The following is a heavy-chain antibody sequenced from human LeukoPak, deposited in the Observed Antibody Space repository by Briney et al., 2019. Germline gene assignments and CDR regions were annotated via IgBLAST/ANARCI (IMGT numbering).Heavy chain of an antibody. J-gene: IGHJ4*02. Sequence: GGSLRLSCAASGFIFSNYRMTWVRQAPGKGLEWVSAITGSGAFTDYADSVKGRFTISRDNSKNTLYLQMNSLRAEDTAVYYCAKAGGYSYGELDYWGQGTLVTVSS. CDR3: AKAGGYSYGELDY. CDR1: GFIFSNYR. V-gene: IGHV3-23*01. CDR2: ITGSGAFT. D-gene: IGHD5-18*01.